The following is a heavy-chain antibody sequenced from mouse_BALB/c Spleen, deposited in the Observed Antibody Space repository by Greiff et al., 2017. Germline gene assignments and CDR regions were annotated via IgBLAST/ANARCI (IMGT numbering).Heavy chain of an antibody. J-gene: IGHJ3*01. CDR1: GYTFTSYW. Sequence: QVQLKQSGAELAKPGASVKMSCKASGYTFTSYWMHWVKQRPGQGLEWIGYINPSTGYTEYNQKFKDKATLTADKSSSTAYMQLSSLTSEDSAVYYCARAWDGYSWFAYWGQGTLVTVSA. CDR2: INPSTGYT. V-gene: IGHV1-7*01. D-gene: IGHD2-3*01. CDR3: ARAWDGYSWFAY.